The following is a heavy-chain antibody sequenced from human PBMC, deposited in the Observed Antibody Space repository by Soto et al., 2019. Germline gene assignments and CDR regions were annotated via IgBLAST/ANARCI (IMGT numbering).Heavy chain of an antibody. CDR3: ARGGVYYGSGSYYQYYYYYYGMDV. Sequence: ASGKVSCKASGYTFTSYAMHWVRHAPGQRLEWMGWINAGNGNTKYSQKFQGRVTITRDTSASTAYMELSSLRSEDTAVYYCARGGVYYGSGSYYQYYYYYYGMDVWGQGTTVTASS. V-gene: IGHV1-3*01. D-gene: IGHD3-10*01. J-gene: IGHJ6*01. CDR1: GYTFTSYA. CDR2: INAGNGNT.